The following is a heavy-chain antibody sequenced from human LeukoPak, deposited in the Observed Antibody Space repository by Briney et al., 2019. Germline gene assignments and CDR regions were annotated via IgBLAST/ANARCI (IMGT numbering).Heavy chain of an antibody. CDR3: AKLWAAGTIY. J-gene: IGHJ4*02. CDR1: GFTFSSYA. Sequence: PGGSLRLSCAASGFTFSSYAMSWVRQAPGKGLEWVSSISGSNGNTYYADSVKGRFTISRDNSKNTLYLQMNSLRAEDTAVYYCAKLWAAGTIYWGQGTLVTVSS. D-gene: IGHD6-13*01. CDR2: ISGSNGNT. V-gene: IGHV3-23*01.